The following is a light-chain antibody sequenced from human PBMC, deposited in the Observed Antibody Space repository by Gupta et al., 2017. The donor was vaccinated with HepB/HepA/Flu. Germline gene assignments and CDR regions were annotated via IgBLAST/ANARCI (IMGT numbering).Light chain of an antibody. CDR2: DVS. V-gene: IGLV2-14*03. CDR1: SSDVGNYNY. CDR3: SSYTSSSTHVV. Sequence: QSALTQPASVSGSPGQSITISCTGTSSDVGNYNYVSWYQQHPGKAPKLMIYDVSDRPSGVSNRFSGSKSGSTASLTISGLQAEDEADYHRSSYTSSSTHVVFGGGTKLTVL. J-gene: IGLJ2*01.